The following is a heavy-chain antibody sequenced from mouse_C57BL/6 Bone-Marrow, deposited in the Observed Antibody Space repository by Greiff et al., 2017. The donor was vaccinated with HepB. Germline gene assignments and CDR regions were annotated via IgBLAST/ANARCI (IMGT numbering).Heavy chain of an antibody. CDR3: ARWDYGCYYAMDY. J-gene: IGHJ4*01. D-gene: IGHD2-4*01. Sequence: EVQLQQSGAELVKPGASVKLSCTASGFNIKDYYMHWVKQRTEQGLEWIGRIDPEDGETKYAPKFQGKAPITADTSSNTACLQLSSLTSEDTAVYYCARWDYGCYYAMDYWGQGTSVTVSS. V-gene: IGHV14-2*01. CDR1: GFNIKDYY. CDR2: IDPEDGET.